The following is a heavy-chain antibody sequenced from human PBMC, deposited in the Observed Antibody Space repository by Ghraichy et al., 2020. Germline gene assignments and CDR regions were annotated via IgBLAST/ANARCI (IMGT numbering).Heavy chain of an antibody. Sequence: LSLTCAASGFTFSSFSLNWIRQAPGKGLQWVSSISSSSDYIAFTDSVKGRFTISRDNAKNLVYLQMNSLRAEDTAVYYCATSPLRYSSSSPNAYDIWGRGTMVTVSS. CDR3: ATSPLRYSSSSPNAYDI. CDR1: GFTFSSFS. CDR2: ISSSSDYI. D-gene: IGHD6-6*01. J-gene: IGHJ3*02. V-gene: IGHV3-21*01.